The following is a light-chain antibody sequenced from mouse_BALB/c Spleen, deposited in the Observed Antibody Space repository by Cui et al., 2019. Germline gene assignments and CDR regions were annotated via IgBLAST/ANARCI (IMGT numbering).Light chain of an antibody. J-gene: IGKJ1*01. Sequence: QIVLTQSPVIMSASPGEKVTMTCSASSSVTFMSWYQQKPGSSPRLLIYDTFNLASGVPVRFSGSGSGTSYSLTIARMEAEDAATYYCQQWTSYPRTFGGGTKLEIK. CDR3: QQWTSYPRT. CDR1: SSVTF. V-gene: IGKV4-55*01. CDR2: DTF.